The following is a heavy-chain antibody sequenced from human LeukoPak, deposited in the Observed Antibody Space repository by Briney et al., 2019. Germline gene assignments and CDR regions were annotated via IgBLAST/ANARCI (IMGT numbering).Heavy chain of an antibody. CDR3: ARLNEGRDYGDNRRDY. CDR2: VFYSGST. CDR1: GGSISSGRYY. Sequence: SETLSLTCTVSGGSISSGRYYWGWIPQPPGKGLEWIVSVFYSGSTSYNPSVGTRITVSIDTSKNQFSLKLHSVTAADTAVYYCARLNEGRDYGDNRRDYWGQGALVTVSS. J-gene: IGHJ4*02. D-gene: IGHD4-17*01. V-gene: IGHV4-39*01.